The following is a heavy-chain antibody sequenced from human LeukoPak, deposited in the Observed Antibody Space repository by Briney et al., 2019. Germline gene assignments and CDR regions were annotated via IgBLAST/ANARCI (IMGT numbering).Heavy chain of an antibody. CDR2: IYGDDET. CDR1: GFTITTNY. J-gene: IGHJ4*02. Sequence: GGSLRLSCAASGFTITTNYMNWVRQAPGKGLEWVSVIYGDDETNYADSVKGRFTISRDNSKNTLYLQMNSLRAEDTAVYYCARDPSYDILTGYIDYWGQGTLVTVSS. V-gene: IGHV3-53*01. CDR3: ARDPSYDILTGYIDY. D-gene: IGHD3-9*01.